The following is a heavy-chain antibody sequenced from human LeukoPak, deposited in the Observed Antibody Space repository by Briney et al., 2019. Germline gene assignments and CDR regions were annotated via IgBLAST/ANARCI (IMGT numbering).Heavy chain of an antibody. J-gene: IGHJ3*02. CDR1: GGSISSYY. Sequence: SETLSLTCTVSGGSISSYYWSWIRQPPGKGLEWVGYIYYSGSTNYNPSLKSRVTISVDTSKNQFSLKLSSVTAADTAVYYCARVSGAGYHAFDIWGQGTMVTVSS. V-gene: IGHV4-59*01. D-gene: IGHD3-9*01. CDR2: IYYSGST. CDR3: ARVSGAGYHAFDI.